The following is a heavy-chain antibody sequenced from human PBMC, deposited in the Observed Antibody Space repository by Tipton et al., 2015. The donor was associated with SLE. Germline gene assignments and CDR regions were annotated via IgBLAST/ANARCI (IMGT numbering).Heavy chain of an antibody. Sequence: SLRLSCAASGFTFSSYWMSWVRQAPGKGLEWVSVIYSGGSTYYADSVKGRFTISRHNSKNTPYLQMNSLRAEDTAVYYCARDMVAAAGKDYWGQGTLVTVSS. J-gene: IGHJ4*02. D-gene: IGHD6-13*01. CDR2: IYSGGST. CDR3: ARDMVAAAGKDY. CDR1: GFTFSSYW. V-gene: IGHV3-53*04.